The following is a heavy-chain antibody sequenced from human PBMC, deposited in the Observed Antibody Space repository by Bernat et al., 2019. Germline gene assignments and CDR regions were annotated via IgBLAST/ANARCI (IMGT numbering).Heavy chain of an antibody. CDR3: ARSYGSGSSRFDY. J-gene: IGHJ4*02. V-gene: IGHV1-2*04. CDR1: GYTFTGYY. D-gene: IGHD3-10*01. CDR2: INPNSGGT. Sequence: QVQLAQSGTEVKKPGASVKVSCKASGYTFTGYYMHWVRQAPGQGLEWMGWINPNSGGTNYAQKFQGWVTMTRDTSISTAYMELSRLRSDDTAVYYCARSYGSGSSRFDYWGQGTLVTVSS.